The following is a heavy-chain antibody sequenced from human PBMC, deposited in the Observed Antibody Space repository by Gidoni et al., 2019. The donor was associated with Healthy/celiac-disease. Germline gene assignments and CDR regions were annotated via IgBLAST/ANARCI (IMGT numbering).Heavy chain of an antibody. J-gene: IGHJ6*03. CDR2: IIPTLGIA. Sequence: QVQLVQSGAEVKKPGSSVKVSCKASGGTFSSYAISWVRQAPGQGLEWMGRIIPTLGIANYAQKFQGRVTITADKSTSTAYMELSSLRSEDTAVYYCARSVAGTHYYYMDVWGKGTTVTVSS. D-gene: IGHD6-19*01. CDR1: GGTFSSYA. CDR3: ARSVAGTHYYYMDV. V-gene: IGHV1-69*04.